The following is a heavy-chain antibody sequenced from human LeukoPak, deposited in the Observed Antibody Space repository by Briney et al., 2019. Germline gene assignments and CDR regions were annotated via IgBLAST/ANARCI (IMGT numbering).Heavy chain of an antibody. V-gene: IGHV5-51*01. J-gene: IGHJ4*02. CDR3: ARRGVVVTAIGTYYFDY. CDR1: GYSFTSYW. D-gene: IGHD2-21*02. Sequence: GESLKISCKGSGYSFTSYWIGWVRQMPGKGLEWMGIIYPGDSDTRYSPSFQGQVTISADKSISTAYLQWSSLEASDTAMYYCARRGVVVTAIGTYYFDYWGQGTLVTVSS. CDR2: IYPGDSDT.